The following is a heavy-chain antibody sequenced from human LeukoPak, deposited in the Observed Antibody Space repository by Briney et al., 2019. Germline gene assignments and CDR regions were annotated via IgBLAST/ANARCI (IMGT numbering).Heavy chain of an antibody. CDR3: ARERAIVVVTANSDSPGGRGRSGAFDI. J-gene: IGHJ3*02. Sequence: SQTLSLTCAISGDSVSSDSASWSWIRQSPSRGLEWLGRTYYRSNRSKWFNDYAVSVKSRITINPDTSKNQFSLQLNSVTPEDTAVYYCARERAIVVVTANSDSPGGRGRSGAFDIWGQGTMVTVSS. D-gene: IGHD2-21*02. V-gene: IGHV6-1*01. CDR2: TYYRSNRSKWFN. CDR1: GDSVSSDSAS.